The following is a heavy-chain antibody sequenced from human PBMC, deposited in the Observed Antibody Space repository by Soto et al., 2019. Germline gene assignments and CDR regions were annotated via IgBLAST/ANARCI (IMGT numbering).Heavy chain of an antibody. CDR3: ARDTPSEEQQLDLLFDY. D-gene: IGHD6-13*01. CDR1: GYTFTSYC. Sequence: ASVKVSCKASGYTFTSYCISWVRQAPGQGLEWMGWISAYNGNTNYAQKLQGRVTMTTDTSTSTAYMELRSLRSDDTAVYYCARDTPSEEQQLDLLFDYWGQGTLVTVSS. J-gene: IGHJ4*02. V-gene: IGHV1-18*01. CDR2: ISAYNGNT.